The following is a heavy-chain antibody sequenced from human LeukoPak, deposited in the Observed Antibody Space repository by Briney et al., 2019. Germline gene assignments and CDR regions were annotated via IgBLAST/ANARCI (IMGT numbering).Heavy chain of an antibody. J-gene: IGHJ4*02. V-gene: IGHV3-53*01. D-gene: IGHD1-26*01. Sequence: GGSLRLSCAASGFSVNNKYMSWVRQAPGKGLEWVSVIYSGGSTYYADSVTGRFTISRDNSNNTVCLHMNSLRAEDTGVYYCARDRGVGTNLGFDYWGQGTLVIVSS. CDR2: IYSGGST. CDR3: ARDRGVGTNLGFDY. CDR1: GFSVNNKY.